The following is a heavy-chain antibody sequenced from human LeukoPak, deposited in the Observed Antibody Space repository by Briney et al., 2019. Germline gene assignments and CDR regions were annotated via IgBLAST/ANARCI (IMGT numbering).Heavy chain of an antibody. Sequence: GASVKVSCKASGGTFSSYAISWVRQAPGQGLEWMGGIIPIFGTANYAQKFQGRVTITADESTSTAYMELSSLRSEDTAVYYCARTGYSGYDLPNYFDYWGQGTLVTVSS. CDR3: ARTGYSGYDLPNYFDY. CDR1: GGTFSSYA. D-gene: IGHD5-12*01. CDR2: IIPIFGTA. J-gene: IGHJ4*02. V-gene: IGHV1-69*13.